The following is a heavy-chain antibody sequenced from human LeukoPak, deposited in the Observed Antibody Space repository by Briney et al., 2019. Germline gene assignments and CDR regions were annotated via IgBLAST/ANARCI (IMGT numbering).Heavy chain of an antibody. J-gene: IGHJ4*02. CDR1: GFTFSSYG. V-gene: IGHV3-33*06. Sequence: GRSLRLSCAASGFTFSSYGMHWVRQAPGKGLEWVAAIWYDGSNKYYADSVKGRFTISRDNSKNTLYLQMNSLRAEDTALYYCAKDSYGSGSHFDYWGQGTLVTVSS. CDR2: IWYDGSNK. D-gene: IGHD3-10*01. CDR3: AKDSYGSGSHFDY.